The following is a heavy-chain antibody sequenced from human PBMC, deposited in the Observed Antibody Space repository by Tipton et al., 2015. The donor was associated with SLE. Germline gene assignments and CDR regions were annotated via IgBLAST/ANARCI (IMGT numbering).Heavy chain of an antibody. D-gene: IGHD4-17*01. CDR1: GGSISSGGYY. Sequence: LSLTCTVSGGSISSGGYYWSWIRQHPGKGLEWIGYIYYSWSTYYNPSLKSRVTISVDTSKNQFSLKLGSVTAADTAVYYCAREADYGDPEYWGQGTLVTVSS. J-gene: IGHJ4*02. CDR2: IYYSWST. V-gene: IGHV4-31*03. CDR3: AREADYGDPEY.